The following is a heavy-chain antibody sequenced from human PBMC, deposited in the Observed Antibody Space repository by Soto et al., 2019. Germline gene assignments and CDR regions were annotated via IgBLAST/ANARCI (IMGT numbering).Heavy chain of an antibody. J-gene: IGHJ6*02. V-gene: IGHV3-30*18. D-gene: IGHD2-2*02. CDR3: AKENSRSCSSTSCYTGDYYYYGMDV. Sequence: QVQLVESGGGVVQPGRSLRLSCAASGFTFSSYGMHWVRQAPGKGLEWVAVISYDGSNKYSADYVKGRFTISRYNSKNTLYGQMNRLRAEDTAVYYCAKENSRSCSSTSCYTGDYYYYGMDVWGQGTTVTVS. CDR1: GFTFSSYG. CDR2: ISYDGSNK.